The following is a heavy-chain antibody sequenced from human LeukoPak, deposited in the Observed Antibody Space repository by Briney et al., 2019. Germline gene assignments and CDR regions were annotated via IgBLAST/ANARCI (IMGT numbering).Heavy chain of an antibody. D-gene: IGHD4-17*01. J-gene: IGHJ4*02. Sequence: GGPLRLSCAASGFTFSSYAMSWVRQAPGKGLEWVSAISGSGGSTYYADSVKGRFTISRDNSKNTLYLQMNSLRAEDTAVYYCAKEERPYGDYEGRLVYWGQGTLVTVSS. CDR2: ISGSGGST. V-gene: IGHV3-23*01. CDR3: AKEERPYGDYEGRLVY. CDR1: GFTFSSYA.